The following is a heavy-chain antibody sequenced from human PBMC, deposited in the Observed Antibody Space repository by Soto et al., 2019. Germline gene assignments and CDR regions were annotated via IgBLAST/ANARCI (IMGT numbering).Heavy chain of an antibody. CDR3: ARSEGIQWWLSRLDY. Sequence: QVHLQESGPGLVEPSQTLALTCAVSGASISISGYYWTCIRQHPGKGLEWIGYIHYTGSTYYSPSLKSRVSIAVDTSKNQFSLNLSAVTAADTAVYYCARSEGIQWWLSRLDYWGRGTLVT. CDR2: IHYTGST. CDR1: GASISISGYY. D-gene: IGHD3-22*01. V-gene: IGHV4-31*11. J-gene: IGHJ4*02.